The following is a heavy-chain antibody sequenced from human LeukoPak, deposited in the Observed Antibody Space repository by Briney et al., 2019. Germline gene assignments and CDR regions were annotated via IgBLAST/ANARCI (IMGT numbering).Heavy chain of an antibody. J-gene: IGHJ4*02. CDR1: GFTVSGNY. CDR3: ARMQEMATIPYFDY. Sequence: GGSLRLSCAASGFTVSGNYMSWVRQAPGKGLEWVSVIYSGGSTYYADSVKGRFTISRDNSKNTLYLQINSLRAEDTAVYYCARMQEMATIPYFDYWAREPWSPSPQ. D-gene: IGHD5-12*01. CDR2: IYSGGST. V-gene: IGHV3-66*01.